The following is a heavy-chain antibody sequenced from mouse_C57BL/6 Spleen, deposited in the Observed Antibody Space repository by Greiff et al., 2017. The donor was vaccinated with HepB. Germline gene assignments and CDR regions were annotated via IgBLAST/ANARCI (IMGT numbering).Heavy chain of an antibody. CDR3: AREGRIDYYGSSYQFDY. Sequence: VQLKESGPGLVKPSQSLSLTCSVTGYSITSGYYWNWIRQFPGNKLEWMGYISYDGSNNYNPSLKNRISITRDTSKNQFFLKLNSVPTEDTATYYCAREGRIDYYGSSYQFDYWGQGTTLTVSS. D-gene: IGHD1-1*01. CDR1: GYSITSGYY. V-gene: IGHV3-6*01. CDR2: ISYDGSN. J-gene: IGHJ2*01.